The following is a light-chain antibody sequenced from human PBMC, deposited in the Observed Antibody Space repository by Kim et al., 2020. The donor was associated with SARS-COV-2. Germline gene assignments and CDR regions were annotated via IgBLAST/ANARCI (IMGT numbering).Light chain of an antibody. CDR1: QGINNW. CDR3: QQANSFPLVT. Sequence: DVQLTQSPSSVSASIGDRVTITCRASQGINNWLAWYQLKPGKAPKLLIYAASSLQSGVPSRFSGSGFGTDFTLTISSLQPEDFATYYCQQANSFPLVTFGPGTKVDIK. CDR2: AAS. V-gene: IGKV1D-12*01. J-gene: IGKJ3*01.